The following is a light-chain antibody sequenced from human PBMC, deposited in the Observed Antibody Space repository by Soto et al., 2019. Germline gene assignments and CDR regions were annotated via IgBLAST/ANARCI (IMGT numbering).Light chain of an antibody. V-gene: IGLV2-14*01. Sequence: QSALTQPASVSGSPGQSITISCTGTNNDVGDYNYVSWYQQYPGKAPKLIIYDVTTRPSGVSGRFAGSKSGNTASLTISGLQPEAEADYYCCSYSNSSALPYVFGTGTKVTVL. CDR2: DVT. CDR3: CSYSNSSALPYV. J-gene: IGLJ1*01. CDR1: NNDVGDYNY.